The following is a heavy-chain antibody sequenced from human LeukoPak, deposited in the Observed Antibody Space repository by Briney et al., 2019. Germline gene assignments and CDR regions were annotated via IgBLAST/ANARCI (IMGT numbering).Heavy chain of an antibody. J-gene: IGHJ4*02. CDR3: ARAYKRDSTGPLGY. D-gene: IGHD3-22*01. CDR1: GYTFTDYY. CDR2: INPYSGGT. Sequence: ASVTVSCTTSGYTFTDYYMHWVRQAPGQGLEWMGWINPYSGGTNYAQKSQGRVTMTGDTSINTAYMELSSLRSDDMGIYYCARAYKRDSTGPLGYWGQGTLVTVSS. V-gene: IGHV1-2*02.